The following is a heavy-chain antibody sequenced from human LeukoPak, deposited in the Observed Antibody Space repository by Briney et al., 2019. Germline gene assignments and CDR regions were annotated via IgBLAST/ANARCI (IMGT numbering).Heavy chain of an antibody. CDR1: GFTFSRYA. Sequence: GGSLRLSCAASGFTFSRYAMSWVRQSPGKGLEWISAISDDGVYTFHADAVKGRLTISRDNSKNTLSLQMDSLRAEDSAIYYCAKGSSGGRPYYFDYWGQGALVTVSS. CDR2: ISDDGVYT. D-gene: IGHD3-22*01. J-gene: IGHJ4*02. V-gene: IGHV3-23*01. CDR3: AKGSSGGRPYYFDY.